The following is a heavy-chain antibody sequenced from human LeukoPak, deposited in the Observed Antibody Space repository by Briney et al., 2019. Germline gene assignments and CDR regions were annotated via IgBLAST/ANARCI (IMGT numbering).Heavy chain of an antibody. J-gene: IGHJ3*02. Sequence: GGSLRLTCTASGFTFSNYWMHWVRQAPGKGLVWVSRINSGGGSTTYADSVKGRFSISRDSAKNTLYLQMNSLRAEDTAVYYCTREMVGDAFDIWGHGTLVTVSS. CDR1: GFTFSNYW. CDR3: TREMVGDAFDI. V-gene: IGHV3-74*03. CDR2: INSGGGST. D-gene: IGHD2-15*01.